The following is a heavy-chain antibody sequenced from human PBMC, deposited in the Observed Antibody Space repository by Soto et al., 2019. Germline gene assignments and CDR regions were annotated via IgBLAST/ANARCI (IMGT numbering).Heavy chain of an antibody. V-gene: IGHV4-31*03. CDR2: IYYSGST. D-gene: IGHD3-22*01. Sequence: SATLSLTCPVSGGSISSGGYYWSWIRQHPGKGLEWIGYIYYSGSTYYNPSLKSRVTISVDTSKNQFSLKLSSVTAADTAVYYCARVLYYYDSSGYYALGYYYYGMDVWGQGTTVTVSS. CDR1: GGSISSGGYY. J-gene: IGHJ6*02. CDR3: ARVLYYYDSSGYYALGYYYYGMDV.